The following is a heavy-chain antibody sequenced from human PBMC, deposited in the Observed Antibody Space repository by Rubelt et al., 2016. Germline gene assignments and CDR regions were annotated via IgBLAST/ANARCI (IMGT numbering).Heavy chain of an antibody. V-gene: IGHV4-34*01. CDR2: INHSGST. CDR3: ARDHSSGWYLGGFLDY. D-gene: IGHD6-19*01. CDR1: GGSFSGYY. J-gene: IGHJ4*02. Sequence: QVQLQQWGAGLLKPSETLSLTCAVYGGSFSGYYWSWIRQPPGKGLEWLGEINHSGSTNYNQSLKSRVTISVDTSKNQFSLKLSSVTAADTAVYYCARDHSSGWYLGGFLDYWVQGTLVTVSS.